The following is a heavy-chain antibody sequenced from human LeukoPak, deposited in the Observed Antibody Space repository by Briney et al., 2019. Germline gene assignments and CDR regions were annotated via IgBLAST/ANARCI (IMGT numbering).Heavy chain of an antibody. Sequence: PGGSLRLSCAASGFTFSSYAMSWVRPAPGKGLEWVSALSGSGANTYYADSVKGRFTISRDNSKNTLYLQVNSLRAEDTAVYYCAKGVGCSGGTCYSGHGMDVWGQGTTVTVSS. CDR2: LSGSGANT. J-gene: IGHJ6*02. CDR3: AKGVGCSGGTCYSGHGMDV. D-gene: IGHD2-15*01. CDR1: GFTFSSYA. V-gene: IGHV3-23*01.